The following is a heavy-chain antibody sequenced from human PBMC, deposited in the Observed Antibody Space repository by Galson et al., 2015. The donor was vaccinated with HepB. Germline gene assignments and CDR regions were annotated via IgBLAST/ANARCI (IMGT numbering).Heavy chain of an antibody. V-gene: IGHV3-30*18. CDR3: AKMAWYYYDSSGYPKTDAFDI. CDR1: GFTFSSYG. D-gene: IGHD3-22*01. Sequence: SLRLSCAASGFTFSSYGMHWVRQAPGKGLEWVAVISYDGSNKYYADSVKGRFTISRDNSKNTLYLQMNSLRAEDTAVYYCAKMAWYYYDSSGYPKTDAFDIWGQGTMVTVSS. CDR2: ISYDGSNK. J-gene: IGHJ3*02.